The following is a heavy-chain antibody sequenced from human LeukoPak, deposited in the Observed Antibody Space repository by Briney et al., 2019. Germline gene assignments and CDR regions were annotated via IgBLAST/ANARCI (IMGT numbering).Heavy chain of an antibody. CDR1: GFTFSDYS. Sequence: GGSLRLSCAASGFTFSDYSLNWVRQAPGKGLEWVSCISGDSRYIYYAASVKGRSTISRDNAQNSLYLHMNSLRAEDTAVYYCARGPFSSSWSEFDYWGQGTLVTVSS. CDR2: ISGDSRYI. D-gene: IGHD6-13*01. J-gene: IGHJ4*02. V-gene: IGHV3-21*06. CDR3: ARGPFSSSWSEFDY.